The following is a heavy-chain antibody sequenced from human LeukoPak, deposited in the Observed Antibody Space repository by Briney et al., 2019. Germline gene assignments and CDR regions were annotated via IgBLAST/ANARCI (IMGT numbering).Heavy chain of an antibody. J-gene: IGHJ3*02. D-gene: IGHD3-3*01. V-gene: IGHV4-34*01. CDR2: INHSGST. CDR3: ARTPYDFWSGYFDAFDI. Sequence: SETLSLTCAVYGGSFSGYYWSWIRQPPGKGLEWIGEINHSGSTNYNPSLKSRVTISVDTSKNQFSLKLSSVTAADTAVYYCARTPYDFWSGYFDAFDIWGQGTMVTVSS. CDR1: GGSFSGYY.